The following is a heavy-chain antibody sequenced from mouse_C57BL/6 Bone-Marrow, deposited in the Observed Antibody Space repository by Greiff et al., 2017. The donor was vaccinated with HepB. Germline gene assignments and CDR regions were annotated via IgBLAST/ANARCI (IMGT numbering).Heavy chain of an antibody. CDR1: GYTFTSYW. CDR3: ARWTITRRYFDY. D-gene: IGHD1-1*01. CDR2: IHPNSGST. J-gene: IGHJ2*01. V-gene: IGHV1-64*01. Sequence: QVQLQQPGAELVKPGASVKLSCKASGYTFTSYWMHWVKQRPGQGLEWIGMIHPNSGSTNYNEKFKSKATLTVDKSSSTAYMQLSSLTSEDSAVYYCARWTITRRYFDYWGQGTTLTVSS.